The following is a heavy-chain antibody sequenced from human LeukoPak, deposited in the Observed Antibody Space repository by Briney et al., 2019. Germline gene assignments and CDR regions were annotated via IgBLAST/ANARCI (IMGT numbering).Heavy chain of an antibody. J-gene: IGHJ6*03. Sequence: GRSLRLSCAASGFTFSSYGLHWVRQAPGKGLEWVALISYDGSNKYYADSVKGRFTISRDNSKNTLYLQMNSLRAEDTALYYCAKLQGYTAMVYCYMDVWGKGTTVTVSS. CDR2: ISYDGSNK. CDR1: GFTFSSYG. V-gene: IGHV3-30*18. CDR3: AKLQGYTAMVYCYMDV. D-gene: IGHD5-18*01.